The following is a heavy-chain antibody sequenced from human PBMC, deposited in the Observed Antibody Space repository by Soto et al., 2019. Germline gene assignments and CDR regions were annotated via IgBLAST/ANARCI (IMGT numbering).Heavy chain of an antibody. Sequence: QVPLVQSGAEVKKPGASVKVSCKASGYTFTGYYMHWVRQAPGQGLEWMGWINPNSGGTNYAQKFQGRVTMTRDTSISTAYMELSRLRSDDTAVYYCARELTIFGVVIISYYGMDVWGQGTTVTVSS. V-gene: IGHV1-2*02. CDR1: GYTFTGYY. J-gene: IGHJ6*02. CDR3: ARELTIFGVVIISYYGMDV. D-gene: IGHD3-3*01. CDR2: INPNSGGT.